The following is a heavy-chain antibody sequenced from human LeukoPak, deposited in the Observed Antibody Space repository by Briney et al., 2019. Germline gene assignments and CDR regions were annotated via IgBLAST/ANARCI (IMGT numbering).Heavy chain of an antibody. CDR1: GGSFSGYY. Sequence: KTSETLSLTCAVYGGSFSGYYWSWIRQPPGKGLEWIGEINHSGSTNYNPSLKSRVTISVDTSKNQFSLKLSSVTAADTAVYYCARSLKQWLVRDYWGQGTLVTVSS. CDR2: INHSGST. J-gene: IGHJ4*02. V-gene: IGHV4-34*01. D-gene: IGHD6-19*01. CDR3: ARSLKQWLVRDY.